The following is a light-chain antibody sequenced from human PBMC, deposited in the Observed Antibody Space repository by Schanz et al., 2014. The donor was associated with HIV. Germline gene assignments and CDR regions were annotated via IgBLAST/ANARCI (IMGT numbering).Light chain of an antibody. CDR3: QQYAVSSWT. V-gene: IGKV1-9*01. Sequence: DIQLTQSPSFLSASVGDRVTITCRASQGFGSYLAWLQQKPGKAPNPLIYQASTLMIGVPSRFSGSGSGTEFTLTISSLQPDDFATYYCQQYAVSSWTFGLGTRVQPK. CDR2: QAS. J-gene: IGKJ1*01. CDR1: QGFGSY.